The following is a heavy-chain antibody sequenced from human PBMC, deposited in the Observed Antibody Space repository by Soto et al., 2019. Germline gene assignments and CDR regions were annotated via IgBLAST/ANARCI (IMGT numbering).Heavy chain of an antibody. CDR3: ARSSPRVVSPWDY. CDR2: IYYSGST. CDR1: GGSISTYY. D-gene: IGHD3-3*01. J-gene: IGHJ4*02. Sequence: SETLSLTCTVSGGSISTYYWSWIRQPPGKGLECIGHIYYSGSTNYNPSLKSRVTISVDTSNNHFSLKLSSVTAADTAMYYCARSSPRVVSPWDYWGQGTLVTVS. V-gene: IGHV4-59*01.